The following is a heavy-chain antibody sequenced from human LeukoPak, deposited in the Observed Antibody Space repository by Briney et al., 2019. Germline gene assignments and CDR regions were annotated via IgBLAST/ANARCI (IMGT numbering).Heavy chain of an antibody. Sequence: GGSLRLSCAASGFTFSDYYMSWIRQAPGKGLEWVSYISSSGNTIYYADSVKGRFTISRDNAKNSLYLQMNSLRAKDTAVYYCARVYDIVATITNYYFDYWGQGTLVTVSS. D-gene: IGHD5-12*01. V-gene: IGHV3-11*04. CDR2: ISSSGNTI. CDR3: ARVYDIVATITNYYFDY. CDR1: GFTFSDYY. J-gene: IGHJ4*02.